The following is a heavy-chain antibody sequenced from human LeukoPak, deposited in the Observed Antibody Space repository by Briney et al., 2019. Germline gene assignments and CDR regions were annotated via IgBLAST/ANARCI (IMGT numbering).Heavy chain of an antibody. V-gene: IGHV1-3*01. CDR1: GYTFTSYA. J-gene: IGHJ4*02. CDR3: ARESGSYAGFDY. Sequence: ASVKVSCKASGYTFTSYAMHWVRQAPGQRLEWMGWINAGNGNTKYSQKFQGRVTITMDTSASTAYMELSSLRSEDTAVYYCARESGSYAGFDYWGQGTLVTVSS. D-gene: IGHD1-26*01. CDR2: INAGNGNT.